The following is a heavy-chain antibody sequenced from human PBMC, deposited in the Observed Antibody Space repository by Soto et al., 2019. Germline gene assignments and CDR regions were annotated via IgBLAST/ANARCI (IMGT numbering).Heavy chain of an antibody. CDR2: IDWDDDK. J-gene: IGHJ5*02. D-gene: IGHD6-13*01. V-gene: IGHV2-70*04. CDR1: GCSLSTSGMR. Sequence: SGPTLVNPTQTLTLTCTFSGCSLSTSGMRVSWIRQPPGKALEWLARIDWDDDKLYSTSLKTRRTISKDTSKNQLVLTMTNMDPVDTATYYCARSIVAAGNRWFDPWGQGTLVTVSS. CDR3: ARSIVAAGNRWFDP.